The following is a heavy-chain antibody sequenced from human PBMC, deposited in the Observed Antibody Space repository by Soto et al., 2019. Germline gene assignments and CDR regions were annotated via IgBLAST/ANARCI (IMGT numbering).Heavy chain of an antibody. CDR1: GGSISSYY. CDR3: ARERRIAVAGTWDYYYYYGMDV. CDR2: IYYSGST. D-gene: IGHD6-19*01. J-gene: IGHJ6*02. V-gene: IGHV4-59*01. Sequence: QVQLQESGPGLVKPSETLSLTCTVSGGSISSYYWSWIRQPPGKGLEWIGYIYYSGSTNYNPSLKSRVTISVDTSKNQFSLKLSSVTAADTAVYYCARERRIAVAGTWDYYYYYGMDVWGHGTTVTVSS.